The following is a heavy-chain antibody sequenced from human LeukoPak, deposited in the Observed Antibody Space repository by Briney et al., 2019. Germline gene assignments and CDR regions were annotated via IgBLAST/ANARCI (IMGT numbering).Heavy chain of an antibody. J-gene: IGHJ6*03. CDR3: ASLGYYYGSGSYPYYYYYYMDV. D-gene: IGHD3-10*01. CDR2: INPNSGGT. Sequence: ASVKVSCKASGYTFTGYYIHWWRQAPGQGLEGMGWINPNSGGTNYAQKFQCRVTITRDTSIITAYMELSRLRSEDTAVYYCASLGYYYGSGSYPYYYYYYMDVWGKGTTVTVSS. CDR1: GYTFTGYY. V-gene: IGHV1-2*02.